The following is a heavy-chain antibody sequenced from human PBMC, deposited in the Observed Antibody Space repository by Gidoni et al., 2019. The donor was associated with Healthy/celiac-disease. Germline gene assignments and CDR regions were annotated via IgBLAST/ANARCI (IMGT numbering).Heavy chain of an antibody. Sequence: QVQLVESGGGVVQPGRSLRLSCAASGFTFSSYGMHWVRQAPGKGLEWVAVISYDGSNKYYADSVKGRFTISRDNSKNTLYLQMNSLRAEDTAVYYCAKGEPLEWLIGAASLPPFDIWGQGTMVTVSS. J-gene: IGHJ3*02. D-gene: IGHD3-3*01. CDR2: ISYDGSNK. CDR3: AKGEPLEWLIGAASLPPFDI. CDR1: GFTFSSYG. V-gene: IGHV3-30*18.